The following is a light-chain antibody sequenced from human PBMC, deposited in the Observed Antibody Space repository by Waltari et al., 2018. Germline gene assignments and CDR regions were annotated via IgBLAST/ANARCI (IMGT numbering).Light chain of an antibody. CDR1: LSDIGRYNF. CDR2: EVS. V-gene: IGLV2-14*01. J-gene: IGLJ1*01. CDR3: CSYTSTSTYV. Sequence: QSALTQPASVSGSPGQSIAISCTGSLSDIGRYNFVPWYQHHPGTAPKLIIYEVSKRPSGVSLRFSGSKSGSTASLTISGLQAEDETTYYCCSYTSTSTYVFGNGTKVAVL.